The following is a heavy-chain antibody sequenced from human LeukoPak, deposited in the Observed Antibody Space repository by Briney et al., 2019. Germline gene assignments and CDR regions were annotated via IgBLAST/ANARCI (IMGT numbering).Heavy chain of an antibody. Sequence: GGSLRLSCAASGFTVSSNYMSWVRQAPGKGLEWVSYIGGTGSTIYYADSVKGRFTISRDNARNSLYLQMNSLRAEDTAIYYCARDLRVVLVAATQDYWGQGTLVTVSS. CDR1: GFTVSSNY. J-gene: IGHJ4*02. CDR2: IGGTGSTI. D-gene: IGHD2-15*01. CDR3: ARDLRVVLVAATQDY. V-gene: IGHV3-11*01.